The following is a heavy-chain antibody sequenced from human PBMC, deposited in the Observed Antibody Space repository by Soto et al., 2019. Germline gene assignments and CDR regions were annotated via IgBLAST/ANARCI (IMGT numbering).Heavy chain of an antibody. Sequence: SETLSLTCTVSGGSISSGGYYWSWIRQHPGEGLEWIGYIYYSGSTYYNPSLKSRVTISVDTSKNQFSLKLSSVTAADTAVYYCARLAVAGIGYFDYWGQGTLVTVSS. D-gene: IGHD6-19*01. CDR3: ARLAVAGIGYFDY. J-gene: IGHJ4*02. V-gene: IGHV4-31*03. CDR1: GGSISSGGYY. CDR2: IYYSGST.